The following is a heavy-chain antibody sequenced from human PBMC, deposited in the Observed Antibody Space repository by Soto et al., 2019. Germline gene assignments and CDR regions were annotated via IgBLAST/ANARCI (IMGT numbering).Heavy chain of an antibody. CDR2: ISSTGTYI. D-gene: IGHD3-22*01. V-gene: IGHV3-21*01. Sequence: GGSLRLSCAASGFTFSTYTMNWVRQAPGKGLEWVSSISSTGTYIYYADSVRGRFTISRDNAKNSLYLQMNSLRDEDTAVYYCAKVNYYYDSSGYYPPDYWGQGTLVTVSS. CDR3: AKVNYYYDSSGYYPPDY. CDR1: GFTFSTYT. J-gene: IGHJ4*02.